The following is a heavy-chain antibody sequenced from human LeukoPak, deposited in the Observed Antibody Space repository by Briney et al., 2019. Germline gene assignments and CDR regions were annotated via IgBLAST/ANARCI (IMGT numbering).Heavy chain of an antibody. V-gene: IGHV3-53*01. CDR1: GFTVITND. J-gene: IGHJ4*02. Sequence: GGSLRLSCAASGFTVITNDMTWVRQAPGKGLEWVSVLYSDGNTKYADSVQGRFTISRDNSKNTLYLEMNSLSPDDTAVYYCARVRDGVYSGSYFDYWGQGTLATVSS. CDR2: LYSDGNT. CDR3: ARVRDGVYSGSYFDY. D-gene: IGHD1-26*01.